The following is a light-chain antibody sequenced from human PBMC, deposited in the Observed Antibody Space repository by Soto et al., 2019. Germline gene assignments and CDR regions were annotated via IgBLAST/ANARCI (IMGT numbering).Light chain of an antibody. CDR2: GAS. J-gene: IGKJ2*01. CDR1: QSVSSN. Sequence: EIVMTQSPATLSVSPGERATLSCRASQSVSSNLAWYQQKPGQAPRLLIYGASTRATGIPARFSGSGSGTEFTHTINSLQSEDFELYYCQQYNNWPPTFGQGNKLEIK. V-gene: IGKV3-15*01. CDR3: QQYNNWPPT.